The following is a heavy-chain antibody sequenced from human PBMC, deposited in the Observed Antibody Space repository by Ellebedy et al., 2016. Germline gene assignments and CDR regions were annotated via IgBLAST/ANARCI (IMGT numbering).Heavy chain of an antibody. CDR1: GGSISSYY. J-gene: IGHJ6*03. V-gene: IGHV4-59*01. CDR2: IYYSGST. CDR3: ATSTSYYYMDV. Sequence: SETLSLTXTVSGGSISSYYWSWIRQPPGKGLEWIGYIYYSGSTNYNPSLKSRVTISVDTSKNQFSLKLSSVTAADTAVYYCATSTSYYYMDVWGKGTTVTVSS. D-gene: IGHD2-2*01.